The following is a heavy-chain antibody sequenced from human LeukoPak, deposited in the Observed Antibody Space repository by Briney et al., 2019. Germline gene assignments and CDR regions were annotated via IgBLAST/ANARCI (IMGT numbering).Heavy chain of an antibody. CDR3: VRGSTDWNGMNV. V-gene: IGHV3-74*01. J-gene: IGHJ6*02. CDR2: IDPNGRYT. CDR1: GFTFSNHY. Sequence: GGSLRLSCAASGFTFSNHYMHWVRQAPGKGLVSVSRIDPNGRYTSYADSVKGRFTISRDNAKNTLYLQMNTLGAEDTALYYCVRGSTDWNGMNVWGQGTTVTVSS. D-gene: IGHD6-19*01.